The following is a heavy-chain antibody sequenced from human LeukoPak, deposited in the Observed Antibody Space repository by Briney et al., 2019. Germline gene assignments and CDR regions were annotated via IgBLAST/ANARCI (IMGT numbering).Heavy chain of an antibody. CDR2: INPSGGST. Sequence: ASGKLSCKPSAYTFTSDYIHWVRQAPGQGLEWMGIINPSGGSTIYAQKFQGRITMTRDTSTSTVYMELSSLRSEDTAVYYCARSKTIFGVVMPGDPFSGSRDWGQGTLVTVSS. J-gene: IGHJ4*02. CDR3: ARSKTIFGVVMPGDPFSGSRD. D-gene: IGHD3-3*01. V-gene: IGHV1-46*01. CDR1: AYTFTSDY.